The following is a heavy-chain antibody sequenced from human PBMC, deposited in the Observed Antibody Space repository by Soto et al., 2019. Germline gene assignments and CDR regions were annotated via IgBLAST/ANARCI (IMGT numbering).Heavy chain of an antibody. CDR3: ARRQDWNYLFDN. CDR2: SYYSGTT. Sequence: SQTLSLTCTVSGGSINNYYWSWIRQSPGRGLEWIGCSYYSGTTNYNPSLSSRVTISIGASKTQFSLRLRSVTAADTAVYYCARRQDWNYLFDNWGPGILVTVSS. D-gene: IGHD1-7*01. CDR1: GGSINNYY. J-gene: IGHJ4*02. V-gene: IGHV4-59*01.